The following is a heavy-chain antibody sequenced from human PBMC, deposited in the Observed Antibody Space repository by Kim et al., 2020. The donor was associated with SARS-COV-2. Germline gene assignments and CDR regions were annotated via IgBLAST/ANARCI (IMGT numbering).Heavy chain of an antibody. V-gene: IGHV1-69*13. CDR1: GVTFSTYG. CDR2: IIPIFGTP. J-gene: IGHJ4*02. D-gene: IGHD3-10*01. Sequence: SVKVSCKVSGVTFSTYGISWVRQAPGQGLEWMGGIIPIFGTPNYSQKFQGRVTITADESTSTVYMELSRLGSEDTSVYYCSRQGNDFGSESYYTFEYWGQGTLVTVS. CDR3: SRQGNDFGSESYYTFEY.